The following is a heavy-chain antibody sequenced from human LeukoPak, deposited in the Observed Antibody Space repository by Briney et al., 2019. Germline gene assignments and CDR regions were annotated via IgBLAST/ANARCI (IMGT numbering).Heavy chain of an antibody. CDR1: GFTFTSYG. V-gene: IGHV3-30*02. CDR3: VKASDP. Sequence: GGSLRLSCAASGFTFTSYGMHWVRQAPGKGLEWVAFIRYDGSYKYYADSVKGRFTISRDNSKNMLYLQMNSLRAEDTAVYYCVKASDPWGQGTLVTVSS. J-gene: IGHJ5*02. CDR2: IRYDGSYK.